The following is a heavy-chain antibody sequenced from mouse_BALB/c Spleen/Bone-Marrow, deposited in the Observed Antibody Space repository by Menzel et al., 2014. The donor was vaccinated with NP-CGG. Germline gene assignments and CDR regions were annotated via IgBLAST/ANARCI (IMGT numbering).Heavy chain of an antibody. V-gene: IGHV3-8*02. Sequence: VQLQQSGPSLVKPSQTLSLTCSVTGDSITSGYWNWIRKFPGNKLEYMGYITYSGYTYYNPSLKSRISFTRDTSKNQFYLQLNSVTNEDTATYYCARSPYDGYYVFAYWGQGTLVTVSA. J-gene: IGHJ3*01. CDR3: ARSPYDGYYVFAY. CDR1: GDSITSGY. D-gene: IGHD2-3*01. CDR2: ITYSGYT.